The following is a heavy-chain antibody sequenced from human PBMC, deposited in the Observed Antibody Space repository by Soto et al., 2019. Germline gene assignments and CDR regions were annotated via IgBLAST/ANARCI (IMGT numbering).Heavy chain of an antibody. V-gene: IGHV3-33*01. D-gene: IGHD3-22*01. J-gene: IGHJ6*02. CDR3: ASLIGDSSGYYGYYYGMDV. CDR2: IWYDGSNK. Sequence: PGGSLRLSCATSGFTFSSYGMHWVRQAPDKGLEWVAVIWYDGSNKYYADSVKGRFTISRDNSKNTLYLQMNSLRAEDTAVYYCASLIGDSSGYYGYYYGMDVWGQGTTVTVSS. CDR1: GFTFSSYG.